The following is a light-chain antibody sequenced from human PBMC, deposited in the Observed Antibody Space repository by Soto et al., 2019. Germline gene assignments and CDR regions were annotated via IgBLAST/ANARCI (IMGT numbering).Light chain of an antibody. CDR1: SSDVGGYNH. CDR2: AVS. V-gene: IGLV2-14*01. CDR3: CSYTSLSTVV. Sequence: QSVLTQPASVSGSPGQSITITCTGTSSDVGGYNHVSWYQHSPGKAPKLIVFAVSDRPSGVSHRFSGSKSGNTASLTISGLQAEDEADYYCCSYTSLSTVVFGGGTKVTVL. J-gene: IGLJ2*01.